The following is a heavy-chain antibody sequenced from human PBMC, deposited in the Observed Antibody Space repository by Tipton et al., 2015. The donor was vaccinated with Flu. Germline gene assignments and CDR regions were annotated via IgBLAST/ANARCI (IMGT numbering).Heavy chain of an antibody. Sequence: SLRLSCAASGFAFSGYGMHWVRQAPGKGLEWVAFIRHDGSDKYYADSMKGRFTISRDDSKNALYLLIDILKTEDTAVYYCAKDGWDTSGWYPFDYWGQGTLVTVSS. V-gene: IGHV3-30*02. CDR3: AKDGWDTSGWYPFDY. D-gene: IGHD6-19*01. CDR1: GFAFSGYG. CDR2: IRHDGSDK. J-gene: IGHJ4*02.